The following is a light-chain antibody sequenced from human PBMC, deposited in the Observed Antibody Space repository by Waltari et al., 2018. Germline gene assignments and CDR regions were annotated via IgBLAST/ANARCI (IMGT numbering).Light chain of an antibody. Sequence: QSALTQPASVSGYPGQSITIPCTGTSSDVGGYNYVSWYQQHPGKAPKLMIYDVSNRPSGVSNRFSGSKSGNTASLTISVLQAEDEADYYCSSYSSSSTYVVFGGGTKLTVL. CDR1: SSDVGGYNY. CDR2: DVS. J-gene: IGLJ2*01. CDR3: SSYSSSSTYVV. V-gene: IGLV2-14*03.